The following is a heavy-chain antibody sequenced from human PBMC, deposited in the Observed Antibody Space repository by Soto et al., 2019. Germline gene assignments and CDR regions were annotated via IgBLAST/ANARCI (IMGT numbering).Heavy chain of an antibody. Sequence: QVQLQESGPGLVKPSETLSLTCTASGDSISGGVHSWSWIRQPPGKGLEWIGHIFDSGSTYYNPSLKSRLTISVDTSKNQFSLRLSSVTAADTAVYYCAREIMPLTNDWYFDLWGRGTLVTVSS. CDR1: GDSISGGVHS. V-gene: IGHV4-30-4*01. CDR3: AREIMPLTNDWYFDL. CDR2: IFDSGST. D-gene: IGHD2-8*01. J-gene: IGHJ2*01.